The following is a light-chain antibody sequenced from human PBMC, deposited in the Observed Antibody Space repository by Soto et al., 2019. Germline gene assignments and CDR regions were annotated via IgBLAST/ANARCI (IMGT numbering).Light chain of an antibody. V-gene: IGKV1-39*01. CDR2: RAS. J-gene: IGKJ5*01. CDR3: QQSYSTPPT. CDR1: QSVSSH. Sequence: DIQLTLSPSSLSASVGDRVTITCRASQSVSSHLNWYQQKPGKAPKVLMYRASSLQSGVPSRFSGSGSGTDFTLTISSLQPEDFATYYCQQSYSTPPTFGQGTRLEIK.